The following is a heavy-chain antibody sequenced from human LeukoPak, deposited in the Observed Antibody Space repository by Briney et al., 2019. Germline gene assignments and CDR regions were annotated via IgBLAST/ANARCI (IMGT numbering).Heavy chain of an antibody. CDR2: ISAYNGNT. Sequence: ASVKVSCKASGYTFTNYGISWVRQAPGQGLEWMGWISAYNGNTNYPQELQGGVTMTTDTSTRTAYMGPRSLRSDDTAVYYCARDYYYDRTAYYPSFDNWGQGTLVTVSS. J-gene: IGHJ4*02. V-gene: IGHV1-18*01. D-gene: IGHD3-22*01. CDR1: GYTFTNYG. CDR3: ARDYYYDRTAYYPSFDN.